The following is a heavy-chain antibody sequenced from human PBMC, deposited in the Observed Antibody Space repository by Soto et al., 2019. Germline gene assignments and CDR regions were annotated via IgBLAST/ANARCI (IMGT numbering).Heavy chain of an antibody. V-gene: IGHV1-69*13. J-gene: IGHJ6*02. CDR2: IIPIFGTA. CDR1: GGTFSSYA. D-gene: IGHD3-3*01. Sequence: ASVKVSCKASGGTFSSYAISWVRQAPGQGLEWMGGIIPIFGTANYAQKFQGRVTITADESTSTAYMELSSLRSEDTAVYYCARVRGDDFWSGYYTHYYYGMDVWGQGTTVTVSS. CDR3: ARVRGDDFWSGYYTHYYYGMDV.